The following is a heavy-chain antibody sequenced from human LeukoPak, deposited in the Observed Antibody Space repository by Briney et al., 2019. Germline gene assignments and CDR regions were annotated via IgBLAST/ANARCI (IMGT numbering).Heavy chain of an antibody. Sequence: PGGSLRLSCAASGFTFDDYAMHWVRQAPGKGLEWVSGISWNSGSIGYADSVKGRFTISRDNAKNSLYLQMNSLRAEDTAVYYCARSGGNNYHWALDTWGQGTMVTVSS. V-gene: IGHV3-9*01. D-gene: IGHD1/OR15-1a*01. J-gene: IGHJ3*02. CDR2: ISWNSGSI. CDR1: GFTFDDYA. CDR3: ARSGGNNYHWALDT.